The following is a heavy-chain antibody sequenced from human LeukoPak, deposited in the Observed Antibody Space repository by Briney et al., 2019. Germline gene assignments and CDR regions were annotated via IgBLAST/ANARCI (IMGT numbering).Heavy chain of an antibody. CDR1: GFSFSDAW. Sequence: PGGSLRLSCAASGFSFSDAWMNWVRQAPGKGLEWVGHIRSKADGGTPDYIAPVKGRFTISRDDSKDTLYLQMNSLNTEDTAMYYGPPRSPVGIVRDVAGSSGVDNWGRETLVTVSS. D-gene: IGHD6-19*01. CDR2: IRSKADGGTP. CDR3: PPRSPVGIVRDVAGSSGVDN. V-gene: IGHV3-15*07. J-gene: IGHJ4*02.